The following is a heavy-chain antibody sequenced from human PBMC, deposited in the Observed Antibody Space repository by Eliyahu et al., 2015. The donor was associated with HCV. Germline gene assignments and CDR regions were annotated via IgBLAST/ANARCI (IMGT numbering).Heavy chain of an antibody. D-gene: IGHD3-16*01. Sequence: QVQLVQSGAEVKNPGASVKVSCKASGYTFTDYYMHWVRQAPGQGLEWMGWINPNSGDTNYAQRFQGRVTMTRDTSITTAYMELSRLRSDDTAVYYCARYVPSNRDWFDPWGQGTLVTVSS. CDR3: ARYVPSNRDWFDP. CDR1: GYTFTDYY. V-gene: IGHV1-2*02. J-gene: IGHJ5*02. CDR2: INPNSGDT.